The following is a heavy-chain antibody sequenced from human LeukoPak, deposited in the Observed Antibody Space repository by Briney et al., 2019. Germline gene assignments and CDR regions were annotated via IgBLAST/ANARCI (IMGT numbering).Heavy chain of an antibody. J-gene: IGHJ5*02. D-gene: IGHD3-16*01. CDR2: IWYDGSNK. V-gene: IGHV3-33*01. CDR3: ARGPSYDYVWGSYP. CDR1: GFTFSSYG. Sequence: GGSLRLSCAASGFTFSSYGMHWVRQAPGKGLEWVAVIWYDGSNKYYADSVKGRFTISRDNSKNTLYLQMNSLRAEDTAVYYYARGPSYDYVWGSYPSGQGTLVTVSS.